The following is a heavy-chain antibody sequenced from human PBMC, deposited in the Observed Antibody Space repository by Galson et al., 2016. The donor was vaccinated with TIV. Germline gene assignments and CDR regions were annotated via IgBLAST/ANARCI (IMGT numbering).Heavy chain of an antibody. CDR2: IWYDGSDK. CDR3: ARDGEVGSSDYDH. D-gene: IGHD3-22*01. J-gene: IGHJ4*02. V-gene: IGHV3-33*08. Sequence: SLRLSCAASGFTFGSYGMHWVRQAPGKGLEWVAFIWYDGSDKNYGDSVKGRFTISRDNSKNTLYLQMNSLRSEDTAVYYCARDGEVGSSDYDHWGQGTLVSVSS. CDR1: GFTFGSYG.